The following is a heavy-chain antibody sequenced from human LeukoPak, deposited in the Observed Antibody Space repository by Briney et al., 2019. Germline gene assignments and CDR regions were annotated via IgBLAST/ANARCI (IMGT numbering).Heavy chain of an antibody. Sequence: PGGSLRLSCAASGFTFSRYGMHWVRQAPGKGLEWVAVIWYDGSIKYYADPVKGRFAISRDNSKNTLFLQLTSLRVEDTALYYCAKADEMNMDYWGQGTLVIVS. D-gene: IGHD2/OR15-2a*01. J-gene: IGHJ4*02. CDR1: GFTFSRYG. CDR3: AKADEMNMDY. CDR2: IWYDGSIK. V-gene: IGHV3-33*06.